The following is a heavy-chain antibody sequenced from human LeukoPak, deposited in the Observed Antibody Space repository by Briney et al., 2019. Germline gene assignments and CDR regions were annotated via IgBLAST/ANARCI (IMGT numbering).Heavy chain of an antibody. Sequence: SETLSLTCTVSGGSISSYYWSWLRQPAGKGLEWIGRIYTSGSTNYNPSLKSRVTMSVDTSKNQFSLKLSSVTAADTAVYYCAGRATYYYYYGMDVWGQGTTVTVSS. V-gene: IGHV4-4*07. J-gene: IGHJ6*02. CDR3: AGRATYYYYYGMDV. CDR1: GGSISSYY. CDR2: IYTSGST.